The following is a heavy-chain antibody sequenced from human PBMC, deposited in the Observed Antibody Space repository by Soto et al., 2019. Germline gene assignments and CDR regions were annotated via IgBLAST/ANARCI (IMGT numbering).Heavy chain of an antibody. Sequence: QVQLVQSGAEVKKPGSSVKVSCKASGGTFSSYAISWVRQAPGQGLEWMGGIIPIFGTANYAQKFQGRVTITADESTSTAYMELSRLRSEDTAVYYCARERGVLVGATTYYYYGMDVWGQGTTVTVSS. CDR2: IIPIFGTA. CDR3: ARERGVLVGATTYYYYGMDV. CDR1: GGTFSSYA. V-gene: IGHV1-69*01. J-gene: IGHJ6*02. D-gene: IGHD1-26*01.